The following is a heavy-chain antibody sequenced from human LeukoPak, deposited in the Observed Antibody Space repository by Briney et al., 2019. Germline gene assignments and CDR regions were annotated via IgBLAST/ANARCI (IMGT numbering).Heavy chain of an antibody. Sequence: SETLSLTCTVSGGSISSYYWSWIRQPPGKGLEWIAYIYASGSTNYNPSLKSRVTISVATSKNQCPLMLSSVTAADTAVYYCARHRLYSSSSLYYWGQGTLVTVSS. J-gene: IGHJ4*02. CDR2: IYASGST. V-gene: IGHV4-4*09. D-gene: IGHD6-6*01. CDR1: GGSISSYY. CDR3: ARHRLYSSSSLYY.